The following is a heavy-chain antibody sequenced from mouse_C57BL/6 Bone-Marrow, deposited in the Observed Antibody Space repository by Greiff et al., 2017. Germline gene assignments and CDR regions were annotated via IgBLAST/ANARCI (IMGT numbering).Heavy chain of an antibody. Sequence: VMLVESGAELARPGASVKLSCKASGYTFTSSGISWVKQRTGQGLEWIGEIYPRSGNTYYNEKFKGKATLTADKSSSTAYMELRSLTSEDSAVYFCALYYGSSPDYWGQGTTLTVSS. D-gene: IGHD1-1*01. CDR1: GYTFTSSG. CDR2: IYPRSGNT. V-gene: IGHV1-81*01. CDR3: ALYYGSSPDY. J-gene: IGHJ2*01.